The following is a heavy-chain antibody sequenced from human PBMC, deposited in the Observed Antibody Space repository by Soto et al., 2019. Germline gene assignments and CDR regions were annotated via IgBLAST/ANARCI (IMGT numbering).Heavy chain of an antibody. CDR1: GGSISSGGHY. J-gene: IGHJ4*02. V-gene: IGHV4-31*03. D-gene: IGHD2-2*01. Sequence: QVQLQESGPGLVKPSQTLSLTCTVSGGSISSGGHYWSWIRQHPGKGLEWIGYIYYSGNTYYNPSLKSRVTISVDTSKNQFSLKLSSVTAADTAVHSCARVRGSDTSFFDSWGQGTLVTVSS. CDR3: ARVRGSDTSFFDS. CDR2: IYYSGNT.